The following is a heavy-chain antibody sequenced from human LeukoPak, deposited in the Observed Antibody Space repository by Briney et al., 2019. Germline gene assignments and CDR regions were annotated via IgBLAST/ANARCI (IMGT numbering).Heavy chain of an antibody. CDR3: ASPGGTVVTSGDAFDI. D-gene: IGHD4-23*01. CDR2: INPSGGST. Sequence: ASVKVSCKASGYTFTGYYMHWVRQAPGQGLEWMGIINPSGGSTSYAQKFQGRVTMTRDMSTSTVYMELSSLRSEDTAVYYCASPGGTVVTSGDAFDIWGQGTMVTVSS. J-gene: IGHJ3*02. CDR1: GYTFTGYY. V-gene: IGHV1-46*01.